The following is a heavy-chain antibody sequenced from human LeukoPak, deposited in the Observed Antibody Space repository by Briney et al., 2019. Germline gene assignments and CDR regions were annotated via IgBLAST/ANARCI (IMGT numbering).Heavy chain of an antibody. Sequence: GGSLRLSCAASGLTFSSYAMSWVRQAPGKGLEWVSAISGSGGSTYYADSVKGRFTISRDNSKNTLYLQMNSLRAEDTAVYYCARWLLLSRYFDYWGQGTLVTVSS. J-gene: IGHJ4*02. V-gene: IGHV3-23*01. CDR3: ARWLLLSRYFDY. CDR1: GLTFSSYA. CDR2: ISGSGGST. D-gene: IGHD3-22*01.